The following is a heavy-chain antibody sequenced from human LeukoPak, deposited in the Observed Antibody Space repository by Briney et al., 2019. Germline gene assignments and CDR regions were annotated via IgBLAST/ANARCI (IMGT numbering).Heavy chain of an antibody. CDR3: ARDVTPMIAGDAFDI. D-gene: IGHD3-22*01. J-gene: IGHJ3*02. CDR2: ITANNGNT. CDR1: GFIFTSYG. Sequence: ASVKVSCKASGFIFTSYGITWVRQAPGQGLEWMGWITANNGNTNYVQKFQGRVTMTTDTSETTAYMELRSLRSEDTAVYYCARDVTPMIAGDAFDIWGQGTMVTVSS. V-gene: IGHV1-18*01.